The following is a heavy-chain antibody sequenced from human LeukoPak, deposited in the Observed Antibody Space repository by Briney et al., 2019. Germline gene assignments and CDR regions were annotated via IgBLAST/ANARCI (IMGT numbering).Heavy chain of an antibody. D-gene: IGHD6-19*01. CDR3: AKEGLAVAGRRVGYYFDY. J-gene: IGHJ4*02. Sequence: GGSLRLSCAASGFTFSSYGMHWVRQAPGEGLEWVAFIRYDGSNKYYADSVKGRFTISRDNSKNTLYLQMNSLRAEDTAVYYCAKEGLAVAGRRVGYYFDYWGQGTLVTVSS. CDR2: IRYDGSNK. V-gene: IGHV3-30*02. CDR1: GFTFSSYG.